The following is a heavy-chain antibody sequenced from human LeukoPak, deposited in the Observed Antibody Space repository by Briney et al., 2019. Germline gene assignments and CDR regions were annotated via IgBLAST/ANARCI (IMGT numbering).Heavy chain of an antibody. Sequence: GGSLRLSCAASGFTFSDYYMSWIRQAPGKGLEWVSYISGSSKYINYADSVKGRFTISRDNAKNSLYLQMNSLRAEDTAVFYCARGNRPPDYWGQGTLVTVSS. V-gene: IGHV3-11*06. CDR2: ISGSSKYI. CDR3: ARGNRPPDY. J-gene: IGHJ4*02. CDR1: GFTFSDYY.